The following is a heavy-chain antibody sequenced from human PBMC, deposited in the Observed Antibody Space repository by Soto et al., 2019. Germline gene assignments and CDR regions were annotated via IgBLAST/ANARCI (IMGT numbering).Heavy chain of an antibody. CDR2: LYNTGST. CDR1: GSSISRYF. CDR3: ARFYYDSSGYLPCPDYYYYGMDV. J-gene: IGHJ6*02. V-gene: IGHV4-59*01. Sequence: SETLSLTCTVSGSSISRYFWSWIRQSPGKGLEWIGYLYNTGSTIYNPSLKSRVTISVDTSKNQFSLKMNSVTAADTAVYYCARFYYDSSGYLPCPDYYYYGMDVWGQGTTVTVS. D-gene: IGHD3-22*01.